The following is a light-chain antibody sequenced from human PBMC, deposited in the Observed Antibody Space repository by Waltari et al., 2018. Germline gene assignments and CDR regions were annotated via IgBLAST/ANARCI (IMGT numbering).Light chain of an antibody. V-gene: IGKV1-5*03. CDR3: QQYNTYSPLT. CDR2: KAS. J-gene: IGKJ4*01. Sequence: SVGDRVTITCRASQSISSWLAWYQLKPGKAPKLLIYKASSLESGVASRFSGSGSGTEFTLTISSLQPDDFATYYCQQYNTYSPLTFGGGTKVEIK. CDR1: QSISSW.